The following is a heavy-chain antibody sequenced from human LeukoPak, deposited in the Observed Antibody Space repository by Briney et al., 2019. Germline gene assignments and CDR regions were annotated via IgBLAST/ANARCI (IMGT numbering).Heavy chain of an antibody. CDR1: GYTFTSYD. J-gene: IGHJ5*02. CDR3: ARGGPVVIAASSDWFDP. V-gene: IGHV1-8*01. CDR2: MNPNSGNT. D-gene: IGHD6-13*01. Sequence: ASVKVSCKASGYTFTSYDINWVRQATGQGLEWMGWMNPNSGNTGYAQKFQGRVTMTRNTSISTAYMEMSSLRSEDTAVYCCARGGPVVIAASSDWFDPWGQGTLVTVSS.